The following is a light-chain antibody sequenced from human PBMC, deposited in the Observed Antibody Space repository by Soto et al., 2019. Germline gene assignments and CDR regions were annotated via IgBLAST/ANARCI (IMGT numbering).Light chain of an antibody. Sequence: EIVLTQSPGTLSLSPGERATLSCRASQSISSNYLAWYQQKPGQAPRLLIYGASRRATGIPDRFSGSGSGTDFTLTISRLEPEDFAVYYCQQYNSVPLTFGGGTKVDI. CDR3: QQYNSVPLT. CDR2: GAS. V-gene: IGKV3-20*01. J-gene: IGKJ4*01. CDR1: QSISSNY.